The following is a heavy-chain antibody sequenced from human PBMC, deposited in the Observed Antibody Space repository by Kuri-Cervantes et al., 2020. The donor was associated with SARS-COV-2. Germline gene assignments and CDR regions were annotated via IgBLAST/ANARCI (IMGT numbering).Heavy chain of an antibody. CDR1: GFTFSTYA. D-gene: IGHD1-1*01. CDR3: ARRESWKGDFDI. V-gene: IGHV3-23*01. CDR2: IDGGSYSI. J-gene: IGHJ3*02. Sequence: GGPLRLSCAASGFTFSTYAVSWVRQAPGKGLEWVSSIDGGSYSIFYADSVKGRFTISRDNSKNTLYLQMDSLRAEDTAVYYCARRESWKGDFDIWGQGTMVTVSS.